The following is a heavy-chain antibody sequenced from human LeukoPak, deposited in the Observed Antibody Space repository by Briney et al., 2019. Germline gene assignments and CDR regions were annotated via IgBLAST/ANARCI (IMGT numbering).Heavy chain of an antibody. CDR3: ARNQWLVRGDYFDY. V-gene: IGHV4-34*01. Sequence: SETLSLTCAVYGGSFSGYYWSWIRQPPGKGLEWIGEINHSGSTNYNPSLKSRVTISVDTSKNQFSLKLGPVTAADTAVYYCARNQWLVRGDYFDYWGQGTLVTVSS. J-gene: IGHJ4*02. CDR1: GGSFSGYY. D-gene: IGHD6-19*01. CDR2: INHSGST.